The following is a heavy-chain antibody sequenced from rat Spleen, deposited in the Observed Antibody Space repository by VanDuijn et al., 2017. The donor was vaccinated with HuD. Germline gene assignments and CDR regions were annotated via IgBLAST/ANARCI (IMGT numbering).Heavy chain of an antibody. CDR1: GFTFSDCY. CDR3: ATRGQPRGYYFDY. V-gene: IGHV5-29*01. D-gene: IGHD1-10*01. CDR2: ISYDGSGT. Sequence: EVQLVESDGGLVQPGRSLKLSCAASGFTFSDCYMAWVRQAPTKGLEWVATISYDGSGTYYRDSVKGRFTISRDNAKSTLYLQMDSLRSEDTATYYCATRGQPRGYYFDYWGQGVMVTVSS. J-gene: IGHJ2*01.